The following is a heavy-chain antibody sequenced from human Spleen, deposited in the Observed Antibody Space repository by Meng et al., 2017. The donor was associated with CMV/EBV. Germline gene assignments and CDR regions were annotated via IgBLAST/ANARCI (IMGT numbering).Heavy chain of an antibody. J-gene: IGHJ4*02. CDR3: ARVRLGDSSGLQWYYFDY. Sequence: QVPLAGPGPRLVKPFHTRSPTATVSGGTISSGDYYWSWIRQPPGKGLEWIGSIYYSGSTYYNPSLKSRVTMSVDTSKNQFSLKLSSVTAADTAVYYCARVRLGDSSGLQWYYFDYWGQGTLVTVSS. D-gene: IGHD3-22*01. CDR1: GGTISSGDYY. V-gene: IGHV4-30-4*08. CDR2: IYYSGST.